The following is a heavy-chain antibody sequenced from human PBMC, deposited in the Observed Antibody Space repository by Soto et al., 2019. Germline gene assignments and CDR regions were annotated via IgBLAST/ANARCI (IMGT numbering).Heavy chain of an antibody. CDR1: GGSISSGGYY. J-gene: IGHJ4*02. CDR3: ARALTQYDSSGEVLDY. D-gene: IGHD3-22*01. Sequence: SETLSLTCTVSGGSISSGGYYWSWIRQHPGKGLEWIGYIYYSGSTYYNPSLKSRVTISVDTSKNQFSLKLSSVTAADTAVYYCARALTQYDSSGEVLDYWGQGTLVTV. CDR2: IYYSGST. V-gene: IGHV4-31*03.